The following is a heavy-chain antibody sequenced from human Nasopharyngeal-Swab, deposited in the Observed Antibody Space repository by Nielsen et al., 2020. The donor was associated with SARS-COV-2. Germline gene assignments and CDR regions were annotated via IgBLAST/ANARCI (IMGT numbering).Heavy chain of an antibody. CDR3: ARERGGGYGDY. CDR2: ITSGNSV. D-gene: IGHD5-12*01. CDR1: GFTFSPYT. Sequence: GESLKISCATSGFTFSPYTMTWVRQAPGKGLQWISYITSGNSVQYADSVRGRFTISRDNAKNSLDPQMNSLTAEDTAVYYCARERGGGYGDYWGQGTLVTVSS. J-gene: IGHJ4*02. V-gene: IGHV3-48*04.